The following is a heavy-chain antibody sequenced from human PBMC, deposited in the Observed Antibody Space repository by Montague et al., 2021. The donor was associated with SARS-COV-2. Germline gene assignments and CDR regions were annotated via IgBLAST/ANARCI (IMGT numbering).Heavy chain of an antibody. J-gene: IGHJ3*02. CDR3: FDI. Sequence: SLRLSCAASGFPFSSYGMHWVRQAPGQGLEWTAVIWYDGSNKYYADSVKGRFTISRDNSKNTLYYCARVRYYYGSGSLDAFDIWGQGTMVTVSS. CDR1: GFPFSSYG. D-gene: IGHD3-10*01. CDR2: IWYDGSNK. V-gene: IGHV3-33*01.